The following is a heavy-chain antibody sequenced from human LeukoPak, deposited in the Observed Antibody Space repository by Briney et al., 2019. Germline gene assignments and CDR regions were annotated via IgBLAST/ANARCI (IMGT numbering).Heavy chain of an antibody. J-gene: IGHJ4*02. D-gene: IGHD6-6*01. CDR2: VRYDGSNK. V-gene: IGHV3-30*02. Sequence: GGSLRLSCAASGFTFSNYGIHWVRQAPGKGLEWVAFVRYDGSNKYYADSVKGRFTISRDNSKNTLYLQMNSLRAEDTAVYYCTKEMADRREAFDYWGQGTLATVSS. CDR1: GFTFSNYG. CDR3: TKEMADRREAFDY.